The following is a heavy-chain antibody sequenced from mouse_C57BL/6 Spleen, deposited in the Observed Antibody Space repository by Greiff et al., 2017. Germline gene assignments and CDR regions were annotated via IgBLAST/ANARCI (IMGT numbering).Heavy chain of an antibody. J-gene: IGHJ1*03. V-gene: IGHV1-61*01. CDR3: AEGYYSNKGYFDV. Sequence: QVQLKQPGAELVRPGSSVKLSCKASGYTFTSYWLDWVKQRPGQGLEWIGNIYPSDSETHYNQKFKDKATLTVDKSSSTAYMQLSSLTSEDSAVYYCAEGYYSNKGYFDVWGTGTTVTVSS. CDR1: GYTFTSYW. CDR2: IYPSDSET. D-gene: IGHD2-5*01.